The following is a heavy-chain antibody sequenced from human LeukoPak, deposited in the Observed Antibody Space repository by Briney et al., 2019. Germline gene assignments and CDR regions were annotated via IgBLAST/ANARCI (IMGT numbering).Heavy chain of an antibody. D-gene: IGHD6-19*01. V-gene: IGHV3-21*01. CDR3: ARDNAGWSRDY. CDR2: MNSDGGYI. Sequence: GGSLRLSCAASGFTIVTYSMRWVRQAPGKGLEWVSTMNSDGGYIVYADSVKGRFTISKDNAKNSLYLQMNSLRADDTAVYYCARDNAGWSRDYWGQGTLVTVSS. J-gene: IGHJ4*02. CDR1: GFTIVTYS.